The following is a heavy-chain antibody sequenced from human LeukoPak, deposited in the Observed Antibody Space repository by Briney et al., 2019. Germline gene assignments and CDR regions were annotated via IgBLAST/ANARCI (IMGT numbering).Heavy chain of an antibody. D-gene: IGHD6-13*01. Sequence: GGSLRLSCAASGFTFSSYWMSWVRQAPGKGLEWVANIKQDGSEKYYVDSVKGRFTISRDNAKNTLYLQMNSLRAEDTAVYYCAREESSGGSWPSLDYWGQGTLVTVSS. V-gene: IGHV3-7*01. CDR3: AREESSGGSWPSLDY. CDR2: IKQDGSEK. J-gene: IGHJ4*02. CDR1: GFTFSSYW.